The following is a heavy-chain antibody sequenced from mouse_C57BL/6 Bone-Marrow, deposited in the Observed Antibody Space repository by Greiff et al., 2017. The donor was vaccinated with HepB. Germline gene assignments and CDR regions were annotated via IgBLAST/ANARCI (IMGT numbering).Heavy chain of an antibody. J-gene: IGHJ1*03. CDR3: ASPYSNWYFDV. D-gene: IGHD2-5*01. V-gene: IGHV1-81*01. Sequence: QVQLQQSGAELARPGASVKLSCKASGYTFTSYCISWVKQRTGQGLEWIGEIYPRSGNTYYNEKFKGKATLTADKSSSTAYMELRSLTSEDSAVYFCASPYSNWYFDVWGTGTTVTVSS. CDR1: GYTFTSYC. CDR2: IYPRSGNT.